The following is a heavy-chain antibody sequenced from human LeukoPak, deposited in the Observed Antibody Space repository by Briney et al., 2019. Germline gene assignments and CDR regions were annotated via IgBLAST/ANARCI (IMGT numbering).Heavy chain of an antibody. CDR3: ARDQHGDYESDYFDY. V-gene: IGHV1-69*05. J-gene: IGHJ4*02. CDR1: GGTFSSYA. D-gene: IGHD4-17*01. Sequence: EASVKVSCKASGGTFSSYAISWVRQAPGQGLEWMGRIIPIFGTANYAQKFQGRVTITTDESTSTAYKELSSLRSEDTAVYYCARDQHGDYESDYFDYWGQGTLVTVSS. CDR2: IIPIFGTA.